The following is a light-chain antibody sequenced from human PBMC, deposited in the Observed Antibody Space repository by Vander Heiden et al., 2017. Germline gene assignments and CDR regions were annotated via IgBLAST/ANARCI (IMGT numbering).Light chain of an antibody. CDR2: AAA. V-gene: IGKV1D-12*01. CDR1: QGISSW. J-gene: IGKJ5*01. CDR3: QQANSFTFPIT. Sequence: DIQMTQSPSSVSASVGNGVTIPCRASQGISSWLAWYQQKPGKAHKPLIYAAASLQSGVPSRFSGSGSGTDFTLTISSLQPEDFATYDCQQANSFTFPITFGQGTRLEIK.